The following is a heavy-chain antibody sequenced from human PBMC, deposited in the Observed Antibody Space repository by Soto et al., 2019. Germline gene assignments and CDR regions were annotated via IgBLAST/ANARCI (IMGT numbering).Heavy chain of an antibody. D-gene: IGHD3-3*01. CDR2: IYHSGST. J-gene: IGHJ6*02. Sequence: QLQLQESGSGLVKPSQTLSLTCAVSGGSISSGGYSWSWIRQPPGKGLEWIGYIYHSGSTYYNPSLKSRATRSVDRSKNQFSRKLSSVTAADTAVYYCARSITIFGVVIRGMDVWGQGTTVTVSS. V-gene: IGHV4-30-2*01. CDR1: GGSISSGGYS. CDR3: ARSITIFGVVIRGMDV.